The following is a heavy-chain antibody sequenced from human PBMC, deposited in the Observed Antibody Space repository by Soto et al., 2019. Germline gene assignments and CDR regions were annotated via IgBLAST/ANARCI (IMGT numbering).Heavy chain of an antibody. D-gene: IGHD3-22*01. Sequence: PGGCLRLCCAACGLTFSSYGMHWVRKAPGRGLEWVAVISYDGSNKNYADSVKGRFTISRDNSKNTVYLQMNSLRAEDTALYYCAKDTYYHDSSGYYIFDYWGQGTLVTVSS. J-gene: IGHJ4*02. V-gene: IGHV3-30*18. CDR1: GLTFSSYG. CDR3: AKDTYYHDSSGYYIFDY. CDR2: ISYDGSNK.